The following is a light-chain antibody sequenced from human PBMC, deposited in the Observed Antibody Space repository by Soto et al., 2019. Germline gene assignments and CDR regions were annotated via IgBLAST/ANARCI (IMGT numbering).Light chain of an antibody. V-gene: IGKV1-39*01. CDR1: QSINSY. CDR3: QQSYFTPIT. CDR2: AAS. Sequence: DIQMTQSPSSLSASVGDRVTITCRASQSINSYLNWYQQKPGKAPKLLIYAASSLQSGVPSRFSGSGSGTDFTLTISSLRPEDFATYYCQQSYFTPITFGQGTRLEIK. J-gene: IGKJ5*01.